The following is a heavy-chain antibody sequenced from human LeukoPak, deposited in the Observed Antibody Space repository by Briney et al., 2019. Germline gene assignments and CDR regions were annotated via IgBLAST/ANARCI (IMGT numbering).Heavy chain of an antibody. V-gene: IGHV3-21*01. Sequence: GGSLRLSCAASGFTFSSYSMNWVRQAPWKGLEWVSAISSSSSYIYYADSVKGRFTISRDNAKNSLYLQMNSLRAEDTAVYYCARDSIYDSSGYLNWFDPWGQGTLVTVSS. J-gene: IGHJ5*02. CDR2: ISSSSSYI. D-gene: IGHD3-22*01. CDR1: GFTFSSYS. CDR3: ARDSIYDSSGYLNWFDP.